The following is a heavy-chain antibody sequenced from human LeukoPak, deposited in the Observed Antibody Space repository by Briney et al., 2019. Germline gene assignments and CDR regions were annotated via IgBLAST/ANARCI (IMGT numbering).Heavy chain of an antibody. V-gene: IGHV3-30*10. Sequence: PGRSLRLSCAASGFTFGTHAMNWVRQAPGKGLEWVAVISYDGSGKYYTDSVKGRFTISRDNSKNTLYLQMNSLTGDDTAVYYCARDSSGYGSSWYNWFDPWGQGTLVTVSS. CDR2: ISYDGSGK. J-gene: IGHJ5*02. CDR1: GFTFGTHA. D-gene: IGHD6-6*01. CDR3: ARDSSGYGSSWYNWFDP.